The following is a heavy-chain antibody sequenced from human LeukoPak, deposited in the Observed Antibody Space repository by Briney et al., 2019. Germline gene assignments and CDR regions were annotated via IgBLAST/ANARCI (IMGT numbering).Heavy chain of an antibody. Sequence: GGSLRLSCAASGFTFSNFAMSWVRQAPGKGLEWVSTISGSGGSTFYADSVKGWFPISRDNSNNTLFLQMNSLRAEDTAIYFCAKAGSSGWSSSGGDYWGQGSLVTVSS. V-gene: IGHV3-23*01. D-gene: IGHD6-19*01. CDR3: AKAGSSGWSSSGGDY. CDR1: GFTFSNFA. J-gene: IGHJ4*02. CDR2: ISGSGGST.